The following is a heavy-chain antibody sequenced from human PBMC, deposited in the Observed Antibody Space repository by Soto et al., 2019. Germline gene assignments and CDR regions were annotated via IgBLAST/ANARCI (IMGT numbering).Heavy chain of an antibody. J-gene: IGHJ6*03. CDR3: ARPQFSSPNYDIDV. D-gene: IGHD6-6*01. CDR1: GFTLSSYW. Sequence: EVQLVESGGGLVQPGGSLTLSCVASGFTLSSYWMHWVRQAPGKGLVWVSRITADGGTTYYVYSVRGRFTASRDNAKNTLYLQKISLTTDDTAVYYFARPQFSSPNYDIDVWGKGTAVTVSS. V-gene: IGHV3-74*01. CDR2: ITADGGTT.